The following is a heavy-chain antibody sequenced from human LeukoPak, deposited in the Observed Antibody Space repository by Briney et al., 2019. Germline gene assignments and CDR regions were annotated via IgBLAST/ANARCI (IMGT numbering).Heavy chain of an antibody. Sequence: GGSLRLSCAASGFTFSSSAMSWVRQAPGKGLEWVSASSNNGGYTYYADSVQGRFTISRDNSKSTLCLQMDSLRAEDTAVYYCAKQLGYCSDGSCYFPYWGQGTLVTVSS. D-gene: IGHD2-15*01. J-gene: IGHJ4*02. CDR2: SSNNGGYT. CDR1: GFTFSSSA. V-gene: IGHV3-23*01. CDR3: AKQLGYCSDGSCYFPY.